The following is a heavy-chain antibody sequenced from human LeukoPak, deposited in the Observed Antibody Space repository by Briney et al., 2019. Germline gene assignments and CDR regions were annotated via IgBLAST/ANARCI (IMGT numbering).Heavy chain of an antibody. D-gene: IGHD3-9*01. V-gene: IGHV3-23*01. CDR3: AKEAGYFDWLLSAFDY. CDR1: GFTFSSYA. Sequence: PGGSLRLSCAASGFTFSSYAMSWVRQAPGKGLGWVSAISGSGGSTYYADSVKGRFTISRDNSKNTLYLQMNSLRAEDTAVYYCAKEAGYFDWLLSAFDYWGQGTLVTVSS. CDR2: ISGSGGST. J-gene: IGHJ4*02.